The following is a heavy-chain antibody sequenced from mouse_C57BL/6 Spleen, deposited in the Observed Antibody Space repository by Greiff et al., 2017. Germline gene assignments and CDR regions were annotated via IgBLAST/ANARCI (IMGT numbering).Heavy chain of an antibody. J-gene: IGHJ1*03. Sequence: EVQGVESGGGLVKPGGSLKLSCAASGFTFSSYAMSWVRQTPEKRLEWVATISDGGSYTYYPDNVKGRFTISRDNAKNNLYLQMSHLKSEDTAMYYCARAEGYDPYWYFDVWGTGTTVTVSS. CDR2: ISDGGSYT. CDR1: GFTFSSYA. CDR3: ARAEGYDPYWYFDV. D-gene: IGHD2-2*01. V-gene: IGHV5-4*01.